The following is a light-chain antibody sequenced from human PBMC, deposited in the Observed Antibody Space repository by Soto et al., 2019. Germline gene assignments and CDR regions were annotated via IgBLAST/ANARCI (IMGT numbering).Light chain of an antibody. CDR3: MQAAQFPRT. Sequence: DIVMTQSPLSLPVTPGEPASISCRSSQSLLHSSGYTYLDWYLQKPGQSPQLLIYLGSNRASGVPDRFSGSGSGTEFTLKISRVEAEDVGVYYCMQAAQFPRTFGQGTKVEIK. CDR2: LGS. J-gene: IGKJ1*01. CDR1: QSLLHSSGYTY. V-gene: IGKV2-28*01.